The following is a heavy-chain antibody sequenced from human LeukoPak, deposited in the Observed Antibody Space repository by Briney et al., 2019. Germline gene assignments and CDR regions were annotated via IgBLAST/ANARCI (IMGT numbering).Heavy chain of an antibody. Sequence: TSETLSLTCTVSGYSISSGYYWGWIRQPPGKGLEWIGSIYHSGSTYYNPSLKSRVTISVDTSKNQFSLKLSSVTAADTAVYYCARETTIFGFDPWGQGTLVTVSS. V-gene: IGHV4-38-2*02. CDR1: GYSISSGYY. J-gene: IGHJ5*02. CDR3: ARETTIFGFDP. D-gene: IGHD3-9*01. CDR2: IYHSGST.